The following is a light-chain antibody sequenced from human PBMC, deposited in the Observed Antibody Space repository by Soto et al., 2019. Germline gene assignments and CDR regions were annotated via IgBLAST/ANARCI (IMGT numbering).Light chain of an antibody. CDR1: QSISSW. V-gene: IGKV1-5*01. CDR3: QQLDNYPRT. J-gene: IGKJ1*01. CDR2: TAS. Sequence: DLQMAQSPSTLTASVASRVTITCRASQSISSWLAWYQQKPGKAPKLLIYTASALQSGVPSRFSGSGSGTEFTLTISSLQPEDFATYYCQQLDNYPRTFGQGTKVDIK.